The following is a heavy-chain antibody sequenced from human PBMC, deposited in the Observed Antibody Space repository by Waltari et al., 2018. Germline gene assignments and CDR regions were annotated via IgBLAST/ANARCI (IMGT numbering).Heavy chain of an antibody. CDR2: ISWNGRSI. CDR1: GFTFDDYA. D-gene: IGHD3-10*01. Sequence: EVQLVESGGDLVQPGRSLRLSCAASGFTFDDYAMQWVRQSPGKGLVWVACISWNGRSIHYVDSVKGRFTISRDNAKNSLYLQMNSLRVEDTALYYCAKDGDYYRRWGAFDFWGQGTMVTVSS. CDR3: AKDGDYYRRWGAFDF. V-gene: IGHV3-9*01. J-gene: IGHJ3*01.